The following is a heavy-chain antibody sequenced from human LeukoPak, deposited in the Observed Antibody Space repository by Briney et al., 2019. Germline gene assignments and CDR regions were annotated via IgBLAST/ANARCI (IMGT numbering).Heavy chain of an antibody. J-gene: IGHJ4*02. CDR3: AKLSGPFDY. CDR1: GFTFSSYA. Sequence: GGSLSLSCAASGFTFSSYAMSWVRQAPGKGLEWVSAISGSGGSTYCADSVKGRFTISRDNSKNTLYLQMDSLRAEDTAVYYCAKLSGPFDYWGQGTLVTVSS. CDR2: ISGSGGST. V-gene: IGHV3-23*01.